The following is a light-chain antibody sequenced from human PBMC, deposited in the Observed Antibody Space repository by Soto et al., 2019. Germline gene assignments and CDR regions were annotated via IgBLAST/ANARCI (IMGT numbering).Light chain of an antibody. CDR2: EVS. Sequence: QSALTQPASVSGSPGQPITLSCTGTTSDVGGYVSWYQQHPGKAPKLIIYEVSNRPSGVSNRFSGSKSGNTASLTISGLQAEDEAGYYCSSYTDTSTLVFGSGTKLTVL. V-gene: IGLV2-14*01. CDR3: SSYTDTSTLV. CDR1: TSDVGGY. J-gene: IGLJ1*01.